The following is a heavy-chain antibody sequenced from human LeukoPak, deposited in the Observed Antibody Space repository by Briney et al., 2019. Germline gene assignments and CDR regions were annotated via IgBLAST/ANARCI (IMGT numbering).Heavy chain of an antibody. J-gene: IGHJ3*02. Sequence: ASVKVSCKASGGTFSSYAISWVRQAPGQGLEWMGGIIPIFGTANYAQKFQGRVTITADESTSTAYMELSSLRPEDTALYYCARIYCNGGSCYHSRGVFDIWGQGTMVTVSS. CDR2: IIPIFGTA. V-gene: IGHV1-69*13. CDR3: ARIYCNGGSCYHSRGVFDI. CDR1: GGTFSSYA. D-gene: IGHD2-15*01.